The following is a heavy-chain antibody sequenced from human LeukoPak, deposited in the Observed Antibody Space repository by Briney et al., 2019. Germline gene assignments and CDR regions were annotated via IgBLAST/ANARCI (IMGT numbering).Heavy chain of an antibody. J-gene: IGHJ4*02. D-gene: IGHD1-26*01. V-gene: IGHV1-2*02. CDR1: GYTFTGYY. CDR2: INPNSGGT. Sequence: ASVKVSCKASGYTFTGYYMHWVRQAPGQGLEWMGWINPNSGGTNYAQKFQGRVTMTRDTSISTAYMELTGLTSDDTAVYYCARDRGAPSAPDYWGQGTLVTVSS. CDR3: ARDRGAPSAPDY.